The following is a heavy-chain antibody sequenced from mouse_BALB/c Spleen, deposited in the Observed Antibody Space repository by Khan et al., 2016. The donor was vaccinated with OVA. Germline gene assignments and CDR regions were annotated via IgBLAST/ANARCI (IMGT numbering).Heavy chain of an antibody. J-gene: IGHJ2*01. V-gene: IGHV1-20*02. Sequence: VQLKESGPELVKPGASVKISCKASGYSFTGYFMNWVMQSHGKSLEWIGRINPHIGETLYNQKFKGKATLTVDESSRTVHMELRSLASEDSAVHYCARKNGSDFDYWGQGTTLTVSS. D-gene: IGHD1-1*01. CDR3: ARKNGSDFDY. CDR2: INPHIGET. CDR1: GYSFTGYF.